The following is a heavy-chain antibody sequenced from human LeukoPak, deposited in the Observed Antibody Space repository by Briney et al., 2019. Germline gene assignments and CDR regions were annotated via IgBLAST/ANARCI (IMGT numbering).Heavy chain of an antibody. Sequence: PEGSLRLSCAASGFTVSSDYMSWVRQAPGKGLEWVSVIYSGGTTHYADSVKGRCTISRDNAKNSVFLQMNSLRAEDTAVYYCARAVATINDYWGQGTLVTVSS. CDR2: IYSGGTT. J-gene: IGHJ4*02. CDR1: GFTVSSDY. V-gene: IGHV3-66*01. D-gene: IGHD5-12*01. CDR3: ARAVATINDY.